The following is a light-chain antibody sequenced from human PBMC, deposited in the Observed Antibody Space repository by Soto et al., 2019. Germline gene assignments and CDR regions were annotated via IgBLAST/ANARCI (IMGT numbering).Light chain of an antibody. CDR3: LQHNSNPPT. CDR1: QGISNY. J-gene: IGKJ4*01. V-gene: IGKV1-17*03. Sequence: DIQMTQSPSAMSASVGDRVTITCRASQGISNYLAWFQQKTAKVPKRLIYAASAWQSGVPSRFSGSGSGTEFTLTIISLHPEHFATYYCLQHNSNPPTFGGGTKVEIK. CDR2: AAS.